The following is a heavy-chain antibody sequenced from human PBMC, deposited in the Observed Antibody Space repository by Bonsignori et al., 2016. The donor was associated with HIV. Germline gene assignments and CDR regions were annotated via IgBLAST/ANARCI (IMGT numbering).Heavy chain of an antibody. Sequence: LRLSCTVSGGSISSGSYYWSWIRQPAGKGLEWIGRIYTSGSTNYNPSLKSRVTISVDTSKNQFSLKLSSVTAADTAVYYCAREATTADYWGQGTLVTVSS. J-gene: IGHJ4*02. V-gene: IGHV4-61*02. CDR1: GGSISSGSYY. D-gene: IGHD1-26*01. CDR3: AREATTADY. CDR2: IYTSGST.